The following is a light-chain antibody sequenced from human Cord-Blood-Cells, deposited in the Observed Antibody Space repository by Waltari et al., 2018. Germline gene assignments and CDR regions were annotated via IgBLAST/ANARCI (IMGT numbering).Light chain of an antibody. CDR2: DDS. J-gene: IGLJ3*02. CDR3: QGWDSSSDHRV. Sequence: SYVLTQPPSVSVAPGKTARITCGGNNIGNKSVHWYQEKPGQAPVLVVYDDSDRPSGSSERFSGSNSGNTATLTISRVEAGDEADYYCQGWDSSSDHRVFGGGTKLTVL. V-gene: IGLV3-21*03. CDR1: NIGNKS.